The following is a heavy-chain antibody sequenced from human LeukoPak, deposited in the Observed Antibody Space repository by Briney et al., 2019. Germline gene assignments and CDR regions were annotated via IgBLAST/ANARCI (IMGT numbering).Heavy chain of an antibody. CDR1: GFTFTSYG. V-gene: IGHV3-30*18. J-gene: IGHJ4*02. D-gene: IGHD3-9*01. CDR2: ISYDGSNN. Sequence: TGGSLRLSCEASGFTFTSYGMNWVRQAPGKGLEWVAVISYDGSNNYYAGSVKGRFTISRDNSKNTLYLQMNSLRAEDTAVYYCAKFLSPVGRGVYDIFPADFDYWGQGTLVTVSS. CDR3: AKFLSPVGRGVYDIFPADFDY.